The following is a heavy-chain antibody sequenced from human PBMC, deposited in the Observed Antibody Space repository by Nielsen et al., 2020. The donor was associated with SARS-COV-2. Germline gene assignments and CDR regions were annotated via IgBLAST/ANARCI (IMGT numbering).Heavy chain of an antibody. V-gene: IGHV3-30*03. D-gene: IGHD6-6*01. J-gene: IGHJ4*02. CDR2: ISYDGSNK. CDR1: GFTFSSYG. CDR3: ARVKSIAAHYFDY. Sequence: GESLKISCAASGFTFSSYGMHWVRQAPGKGLEWVAVISYDGSNKYYADSVKGRFTISRDNSKNTLYLQMNSLRAEDTAVYYCARVKSIAAHYFDYWGQGTLVTVSS.